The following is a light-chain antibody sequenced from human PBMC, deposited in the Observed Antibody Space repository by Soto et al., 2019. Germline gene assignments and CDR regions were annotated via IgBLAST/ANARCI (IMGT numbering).Light chain of an antibody. J-gene: IGKJ1*01. Sequence: VMRQSPATLSVSPGEGATLSCRASQGIGDTLAWYQHRPGQTTRLLIYGASNRATGIPDRFSGSGSGTDFTLTISSLQPEDVATYFCQQGYSRPRTFGQGTKVDNK. CDR3: QQGYSRPRT. V-gene: IGKV3D-15*01. CDR1: QGIGDT. CDR2: GAS.